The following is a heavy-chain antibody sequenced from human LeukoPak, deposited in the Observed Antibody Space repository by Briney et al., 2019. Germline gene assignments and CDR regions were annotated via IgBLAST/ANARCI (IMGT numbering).Heavy chain of an antibody. Sequence: SETLSLTCAVYGGSFSGYYWSWIRQPPGKGLEWIGEINHSGSTNYNPSLKSRVTISVDTSKNQFSLKLSSVTAADTAVYYCARGRDLGTRPDYWGQGTLVTVSS. CDR2: INHSGST. CDR3: ARGRDLGTRPDY. D-gene: IGHD3-3*01. V-gene: IGHV4-34*01. J-gene: IGHJ4*02. CDR1: GGSFSGYY.